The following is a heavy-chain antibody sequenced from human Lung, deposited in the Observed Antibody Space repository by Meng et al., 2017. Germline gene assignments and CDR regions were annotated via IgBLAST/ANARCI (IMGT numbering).Heavy chain of an antibody. J-gene: IGHJ4*02. D-gene: IGHD4-11*01. V-gene: IGHV4-34*01. CDR3: ARGPTTMAHDFDY. CDR1: GGSFSDYY. Sequence: GQLQQWGAGCWKPSETLSLTCVVAGGSFSDYYWSWIRQPPGKGLEWIGEINHSGSTNYNPSLESRATISVDTSQNNLSLKLSSVTAADSAVYYCARGPTTMAHDFDYWGQGTLVTVSS. CDR2: INHSGST.